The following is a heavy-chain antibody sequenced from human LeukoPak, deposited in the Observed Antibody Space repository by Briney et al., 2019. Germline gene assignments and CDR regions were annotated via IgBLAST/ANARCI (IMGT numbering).Heavy chain of an antibody. CDR3: TVIPLG. CDR2: ISNTGSVR. CDR1: KFTFSSYE. V-gene: IGHV3-48*03. Sequence: PGGSLRLSCEGSKFTFSSYEMSWVRQAPGKGLEWISYISNTGSVRYYADSVKGRFTISRDDAKNSLYLQMNSLRAGDTGVYYCTVIPLGWGQGTPVTVSS. J-gene: IGHJ4*02. D-gene: IGHD4-17*01.